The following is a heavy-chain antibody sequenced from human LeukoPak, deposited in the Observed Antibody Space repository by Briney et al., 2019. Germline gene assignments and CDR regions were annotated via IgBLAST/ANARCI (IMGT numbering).Heavy chain of an antibody. V-gene: IGHV4-38-2*01. CDR2: IYQSGRT. Sequence: PSQSMSLTCAVSGYAISSGYFWGWIRQPPGKGLEGIASIYQSGRTYYNPSLKSGVTMSVDTAKNQFSLKLSPVTAADTAVYYCARHVSYDNIGSHWGGFDPWGQGTLVTVSS. CDR1: GYAISSGYF. D-gene: IGHD3-22*01. J-gene: IGHJ5*02. CDR3: ARHVSYDNIGSHWGGFDP.